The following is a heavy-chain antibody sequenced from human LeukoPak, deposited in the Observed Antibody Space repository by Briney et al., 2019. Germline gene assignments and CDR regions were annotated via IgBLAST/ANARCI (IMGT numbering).Heavy chain of an antibody. Sequence: GGSLRLSCAASGFTFSTYSMNWVRQAPGKGLGWVSSISSNSRYIYYADSMRGRFTISRDNAKNSLYLQMNSLGVEDTAVYYCARDKIVGATHFDYWGQGTLVTVSS. J-gene: IGHJ4*02. V-gene: IGHV3-21*06. D-gene: IGHD1-26*01. CDR3: ARDKIVGATHFDY. CDR2: ISSNSRYI. CDR1: GFTFSTYS.